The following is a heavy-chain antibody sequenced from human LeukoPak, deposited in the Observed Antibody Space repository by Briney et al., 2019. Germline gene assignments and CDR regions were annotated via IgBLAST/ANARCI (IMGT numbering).Heavy chain of an antibody. CDR2: INPSGGST. Sequence: ASVKVSCKASGYTFTSYYMHWVRQAPGQGLEWMGIINPSGGSTSYAQKFQGWVTMTRDTSISTAYMELSRLRSDDTAVYYCARDVDNWFDPWGQGTLVTVSS. CDR3: ARDVDNWFDP. J-gene: IGHJ5*02. CDR1: GYTFTSYY. D-gene: IGHD2-15*01. V-gene: IGHV1-46*01.